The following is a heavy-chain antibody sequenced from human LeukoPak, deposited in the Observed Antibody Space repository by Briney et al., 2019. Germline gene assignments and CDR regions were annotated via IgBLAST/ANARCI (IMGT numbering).Heavy chain of an antibody. CDR3: ARRGYYYYGMDV. V-gene: IGHV3-43*02. CDR2: ISGDGVST. Sequence: GGSLRLSCVASGLPIGDFAMHWVRQAPGKGLEWVSLISGDGVSTFYADSVKGRFSISRDNSKNSLSLEMNSLRTEDTAMYYCARRGYYYYGMDVWGQGTTVTVSS. D-gene: IGHD3-10*01. J-gene: IGHJ6*02. CDR1: GLPIGDFA.